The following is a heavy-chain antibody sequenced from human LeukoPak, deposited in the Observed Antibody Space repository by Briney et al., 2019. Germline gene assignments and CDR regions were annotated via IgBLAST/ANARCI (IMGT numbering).Heavy chain of an antibody. J-gene: IGHJ4*02. CDR2: FDPEDGET. CDR3: ATRRYVWGSYRWDFDY. Sequence: ASVKLSCKVSGHTLTDLSMHWVRQSPGKRLEWMGGFDPEDGETIYAQKFQCRVTMTEDTSTDTAYMELSSLRAEDTAVYYCATRRYVWGSYRWDFDYWGQGTLVTVSS. D-gene: IGHD3-16*02. V-gene: IGHV1-24*01. CDR1: GHTLTDLS.